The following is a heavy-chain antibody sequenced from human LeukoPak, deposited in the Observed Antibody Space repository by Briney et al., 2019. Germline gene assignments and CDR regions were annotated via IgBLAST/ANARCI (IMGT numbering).Heavy chain of an antibody. Sequence: GGSLRLSCAASGFTFSSYEMNWVRQAPGKGLEWVSYISSSGSTIYYADSVKGRFTISRDNAKNSLYLQMNSLRAEDTAVYYCARELIRGFDPWGQGTLVTVSS. CDR2: ISSSGSTI. V-gene: IGHV3-48*03. J-gene: IGHJ5*02. D-gene: IGHD3-10*01. CDR1: GFTFSSYE. CDR3: ARELIRGFDP.